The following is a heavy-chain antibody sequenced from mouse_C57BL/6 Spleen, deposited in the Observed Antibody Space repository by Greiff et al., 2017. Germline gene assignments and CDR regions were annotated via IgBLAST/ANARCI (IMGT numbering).Heavy chain of an antibody. D-gene: IGHD2-14*01. Sequence: EVQLQPSGPVLVKPGASVKMSCKASGYTFTDYYMNWVKQSHGKSLDWIGVINPYNGVPSYNQKFKGKATLTVAKSSSTAYMKLNSQISEESADDYCAKQNKYDEYAMDYWGQGTSVTVSA. CDR1: GYTFTDYY. J-gene: IGHJ4*01. V-gene: IGHV1-19*01. CDR2: INPYNGVP. CDR3: AKQNKYDEYAMDY.